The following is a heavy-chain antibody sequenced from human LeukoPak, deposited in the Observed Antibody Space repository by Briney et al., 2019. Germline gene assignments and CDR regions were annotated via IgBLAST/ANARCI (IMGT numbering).Heavy chain of an antibody. CDR1: GFTFSTYI. CDR3: ARGHDSNSASLHY. J-gene: IGHJ4*02. Sequence: GGSLRLSCGASGFTFSTYIMNWVRQPPGKGLEWVSSISGGSSYIRYTDSLKGRFTISRDNVKNSVYLQMSNLRVEDTAVYFCARGHDSNSASLHYWGQGTLVTVSS. D-gene: IGHD2-21*01. V-gene: IGHV3-21*01. CDR2: ISGGSSYI.